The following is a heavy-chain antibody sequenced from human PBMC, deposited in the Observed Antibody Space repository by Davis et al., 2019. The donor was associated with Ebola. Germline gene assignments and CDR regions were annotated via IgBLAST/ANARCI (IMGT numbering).Heavy chain of an antibody. Sequence: SVKVSCKASGGTFSSSAISWVRQAPGQGLEWMGGIIPMSDTANYAQKFQGRVTITADDSTSTVYIELSSLTSDDTAVYYCARAYGDAYYYYSVDVWGQGTTVRVSS. J-gene: IGHJ6*02. V-gene: IGHV1-69*13. CDR2: IIPMSDTA. CDR1: GGTFSSSA. D-gene: IGHD4-17*01. CDR3: ARAYGDAYYYYSVDV.